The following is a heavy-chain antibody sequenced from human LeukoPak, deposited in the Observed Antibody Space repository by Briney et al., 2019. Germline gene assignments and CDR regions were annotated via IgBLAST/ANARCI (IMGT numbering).Heavy chain of an antibody. J-gene: IGHJ4*02. CDR3: ARGTPEYSSFEDY. Sequence: ASVKVSCKASGYTFTGYYMRWVRQAPGQGLEWMGRINPNSGGTNYAQKFQGRVTMTRDTSISTAYMELSRLRSDDTAVYYCARGTPEYSSFEDYWGQGTLVTVSS. D-gene: IGHD6-6*01. V-gene: IGHV1-2*06. CDR2: INPNSGGT. CDR1: GYTFTGYY.